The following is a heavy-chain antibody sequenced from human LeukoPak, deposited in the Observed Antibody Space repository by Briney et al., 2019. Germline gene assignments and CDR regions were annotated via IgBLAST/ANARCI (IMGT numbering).Heavy chain of an antibody. Sequence: GGSLRLSXAASGFTFSGSAMHWVRQASGKGLEWVGRIRSKANNYATAYAASVKGRFTIFRDDSKNTAYLQMNSLKTEGTAVYYCTRRDNYDNSDWGQGTLVTVSS. J-gene: IGHJ4*02. D-gene: IGHD3-22*01. V-gene: IGHV3-73*01. CDR2: IRSKANNYAT. CDR1: GFTFSGSA. CDR3: TRRDNYDNSD.